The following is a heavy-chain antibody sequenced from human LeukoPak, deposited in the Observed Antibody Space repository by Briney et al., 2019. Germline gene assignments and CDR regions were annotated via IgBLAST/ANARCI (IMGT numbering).Heavy chain of an antibody. CDR1: GFTFSSSA. D-gene: IGHD3-22*01. CDR3: AKRGVVIRVILVGFHKEAYYFDS. CDR2: ISASGAST. V-gene: IGHV3-23*01. J-gene: IGHJ4*02. Sequence: GGSLRLSCVASGFTFSSSAMSWVRQAPGKGLEWVSTISASGASTYYADSVKGRFTISRDNSNNTLYLQMNSLRAEDTAVYFCAKRGVVIRVILVGFHKEAYYFDSWGQGALVTVSS.